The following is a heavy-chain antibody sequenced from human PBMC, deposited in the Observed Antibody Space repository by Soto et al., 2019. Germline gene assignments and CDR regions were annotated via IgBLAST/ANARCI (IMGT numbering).Heavy chain of an antibody. D-gene: IGHD5-12*01. Sequence: QITLKESGPPLVKPTQTLTLTCTFSGFSLSTSGMGVGWLRQPPGKALEWLALLTWDDDQRYRPXXXXXXXXXXXXXXXXXXXXXXXXXXXXXGTYXCAHTIVAMFGFVSWGQGTLVTVXS. CDR1: GFSLSTSGMG. V-gene: IGHV2-5*02. CDR2: LTWDDDQ. J-gene: IGHJ4*02. CDR3: AHTIVAMFGFVS.